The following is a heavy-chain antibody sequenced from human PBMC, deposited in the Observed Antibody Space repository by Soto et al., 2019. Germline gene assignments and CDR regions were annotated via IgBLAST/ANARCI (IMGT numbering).Heavy chain of an antibody. CDR1: GYTFTSYG. Sequence: QIQLEQSGAEVKTPGASVKVSCKASGYTFTSYGISWVRQAPGQGLEWVGWISPYTGNRNYTESLHGRVTMTTDTSTSTAYMELKSLTSDDTAVYFCARIRRRTNTPEARLDHWGQGSLVTVSS. J-gene: IGHJ4*02. CDR2: ISPYTGNR. CDR3: ARIRRRTNTPEARLDH. V-gene: IGHV1-18*01.